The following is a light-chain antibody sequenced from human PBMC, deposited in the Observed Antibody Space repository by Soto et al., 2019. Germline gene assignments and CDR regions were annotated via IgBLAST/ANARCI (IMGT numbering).Light chain of an antibody. Sequence: LMTESPVSQPVTPGEPATISCRASQSVSSSYLAWYQKKPGQAPRLLNGGSTRRTTGIPDRISSSGCGTDITPTISRLEHEASAVYYRQQNGSSPRTFGQGTKVDIK. CDR2: GST. J-gene: IGKJ1*01. V-gene: IGKV3-20*01. CDR3: QQNGSSPRT. CDR1: QSVSSSY.